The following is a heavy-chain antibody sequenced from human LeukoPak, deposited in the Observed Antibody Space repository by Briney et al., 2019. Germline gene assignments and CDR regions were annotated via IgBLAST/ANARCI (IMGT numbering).Heavy chain of an antibody. CDR2: IIPIFGTA. CDR1: GGTFSSYA. CDR3: ARATEASGIAVAGHYYYYYGMDV. V-gene: IGHV1-69*13. D-gene: IGHD6-19*01. Sequence: SVKVSCKASGGTFSSYAISWVRQAPGQGLEWMGGIIPIFGTANYAQKFQGRVTITADESTSTAYMELSSLRSEDTAVYYCARATEASGIAVAGHYYYYYGMDVWGQGTTVTVSS. J-gene: IGHJ6*02.